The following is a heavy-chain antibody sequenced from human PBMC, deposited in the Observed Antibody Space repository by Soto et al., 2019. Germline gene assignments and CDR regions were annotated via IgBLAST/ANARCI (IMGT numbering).Heavy chain of an antibody. Sequence: PSESLSLACTVSTDPLRTQYRSWIRQPPGKGVRCRWFIFYSGGTVYNHTLQSRVTISLDMSKKQIYMKLSSVTTADTAIYFCARVPLVQLVIDYWGQGTLVTVSS. CDR1: TDPLRTQY. D-gene: IGHD1-1*01. J-gene: IGHJ4*02. V-gene: IGHV4-59*11. CDR3: ARVPLVQLVIDY. CDR2: IFYSGGT.